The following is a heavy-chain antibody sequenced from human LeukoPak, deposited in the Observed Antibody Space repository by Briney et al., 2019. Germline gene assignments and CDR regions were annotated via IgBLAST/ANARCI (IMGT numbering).Heavy chain of an antibody. CDR1: GGSISSHF. Sequence: SETLSLTCTVSGGSISSHFWSWIRQPPGKGLEWIAYIYYSGSTDYSGSTDYNPSLKSRVTISVDTSKKQFSLKLSSVTAGDTAGYYCARQTVTTADAFDIWGQGTMVTVSS. V-gene: IGHV4-59*08. CDR2: IYYSGSTDYSGST. D-gene: IGHD4-17*01. J-gene: IGHJ3*02. CDR3: ARQTVTTADAFDI.